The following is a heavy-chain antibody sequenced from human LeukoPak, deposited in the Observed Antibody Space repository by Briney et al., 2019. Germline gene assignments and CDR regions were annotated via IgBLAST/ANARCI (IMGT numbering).Heavy chain of an antibody. CDR1: GGSFSGYY. J-gene: IGHJ4*02. CDR3: ARARSGSSSWYGKNTRGKFDY. Sequence: SETLSLTCAVYGGSFSGYYWSWIRQPPGKGLEWIGEINHSGSTNYNPSLKSRVTISVDTSKNQFSLKLSSVTAPDTAVYYCARARSGSSSWYGKNTRGKFDYWGQGTLVTVSS. V-gene: IGHV4-34*01. D-gene: IGHD6-13*01. CDR2: INHSGST.